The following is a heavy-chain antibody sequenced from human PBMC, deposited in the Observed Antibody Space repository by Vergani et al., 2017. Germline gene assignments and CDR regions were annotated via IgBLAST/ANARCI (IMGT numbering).Heavy chain of an antibody. CDR2: INHSGST. J-gene: IGHJ4*02. V-gene: IGHV4-34*01. Sequence: QVQLQQWGAGLLKPSETLSLSCAVYGGSFSCYYWSWIRQPPGKGLEWLGEINHSGSTNYNPSLKSRVTISVDTSQNQFSLKLSSVTAADTAVYYCAGGGVAVPFDYWGQGTLVTVSA. CDR1: GGSFSCYY. D-gene: IGHD6-19*01. CDR3: AGGGVAVPFDY.